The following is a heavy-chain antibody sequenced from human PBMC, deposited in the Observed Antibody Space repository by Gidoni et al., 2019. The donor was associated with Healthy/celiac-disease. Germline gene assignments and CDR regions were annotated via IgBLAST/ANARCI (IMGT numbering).Heavy chain of an antibody. Sequence: QVQLQESGPGLVKPSETLSLTCTVSGGSISSYYWSWIRQPPGKGLEWIGYIYYSGSTNYNPSLKSRVTISVDTSKNQFSLKLSSVTAADTAVYYCARAVDSSSSPYYFDYWGQGTLVTVSS. V-gene: IGHV4-59*01. CDR2: IYYSGST. D-gene: IGHD6-6*01. CDR1: GGSISSYY. CDR3: ARAVDSSSSPYYFDY. J-gene: IGHJ4*02.